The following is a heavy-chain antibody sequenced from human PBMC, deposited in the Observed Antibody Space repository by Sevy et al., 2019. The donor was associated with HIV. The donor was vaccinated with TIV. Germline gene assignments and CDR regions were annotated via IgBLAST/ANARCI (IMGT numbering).Heavy chain of an antibody. D-gene: IGHD6-13*01. CDR1: GFTFSSYA. V-gene: IGHV3-23*01. CDR3: AKGPYSSSWYDYGAFDI. J-gene: IGHJ3*02. CDR2: ISGSGGST. Sequence: GGSLRLSCAASGFTFSSYAMSWVRQAPGKGLEWVSAISGSGGSTYYADSVKGRLTISRDNSKNTLYLQMNSLRAEDTAVYYCAKGPYSSSWYDYGAFDIWGQGTMVTVSS.